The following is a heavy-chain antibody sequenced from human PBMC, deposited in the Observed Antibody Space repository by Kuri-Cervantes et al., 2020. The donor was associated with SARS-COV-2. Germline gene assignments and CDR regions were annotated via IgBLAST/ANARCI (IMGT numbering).Heavy chain of an antibody. Sequence: ASVKVSCKTSGYTFTGFGISWVRQAPGQGLEWMGWISAHNNNAKYAQKLQGRVTMTTDTSTSTAYMELRRLTSDDTAVYYCAREVRWLVGHTDDYWGQGTRVPVSS. J-gene: IGHJ4*01. D-gene: IGHD6-19*01. CDR2: ISAHNNNA. CDR3: AREVRWLVGHTDDY. CDR1: GYTFTGFG. V-gene: IGHV1-18*01.